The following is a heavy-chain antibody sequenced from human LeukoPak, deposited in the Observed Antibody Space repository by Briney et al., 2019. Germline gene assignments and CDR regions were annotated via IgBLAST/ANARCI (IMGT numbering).Heavy chain of an antibody. CDR1: GGSISSSSYY. CDR2: IYYSGST. CDR3: AVGPGYYDPSFDY. J-gene: IGHJ4*02. V-gene: IGHV4-39*07. Sequence: SETLSLTCTVSGGSISSSSYYWGWIRQPPGKGLEWIGSIYYSGSTYYNPSLKSRVTISVDTSKNQFSLKLSSVTAADTAVYYCAVGPGYYDPSFDYWGQGTLVTVSS. D-gene: IGHD3-22*01.